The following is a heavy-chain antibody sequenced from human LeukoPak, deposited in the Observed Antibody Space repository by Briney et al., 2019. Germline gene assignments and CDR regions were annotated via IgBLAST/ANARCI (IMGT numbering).Heavy chain of an antibody. CDR3: ARNGERVLRNWFDP. D-gene: IGHD4-17*01. Sequence: SVKVSCKASGGTLSGYAISWVRQAPGQGLEWMGGIIPIYGTPHSAQKFQGRVTITTDESTSTAFMDLSSLRSEDTAVYYCARNGERVLRNWFDPWGQGTLVTVSS. V-gene: IGHV1-69*05. CDR2: IIPIYGTP. J-gene: IGHJ5*02. CDR1: GGTLSGYA.